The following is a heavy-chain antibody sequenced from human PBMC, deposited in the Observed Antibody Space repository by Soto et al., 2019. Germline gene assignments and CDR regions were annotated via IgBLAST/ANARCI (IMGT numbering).Heavy chain of an antibody. Sequence: QVQLVESGGGVVQPGRSLRLSCAASGFTFSSYGMHWVRQAPGKGLEWVAVISYDGSNKYYADSVKGRFTISRDNSKNTLYLQMNSLRAEDTAVYYWAKDPRSQRYYFDYWGQGTLVTVSS. J-gene: IGHJ4*02. D-gene: IGHD6-25*01. CDR2: ISYDGSNK. CDR1: GFTFSSYG. V-gene: IGHV3-30*18. CDR3: AKDPRSQRYYFDY.